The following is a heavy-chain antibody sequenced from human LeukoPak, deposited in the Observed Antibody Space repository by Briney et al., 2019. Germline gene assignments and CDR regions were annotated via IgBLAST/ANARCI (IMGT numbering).Heavy chain of an antibody. CDR2: VYTSGIT. V-gene: IGHV4-4*07. Sequence: SETLSLTCIVSGGSINSYYWSWIRQPAGKGLEWIGRVYTSGITNYNPSLKSRITMSVDTSKHQFSLKLTSVTAADTAVYYCARHNGFDRGYYYYMDVWGKGTTVTVSS. D-gene: IGHD1-14*01. J-gene: IGHJ6*03. CDR3: ARHNGFDRGYYYYMDV. CDR1: GGSINSYY.